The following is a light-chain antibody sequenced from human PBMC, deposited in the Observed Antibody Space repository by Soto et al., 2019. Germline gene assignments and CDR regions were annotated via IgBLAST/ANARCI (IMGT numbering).Light chain of an antibody. Sequence: DIQLTQSPSSLSASVGDRITISCRASQSISRNLNWYQQMPGKAPNILIYATRDLQSGVPGRFSGSGSETEFNLTISSLQPEDLATCCCQQSHSTPYTFGPGTKLEI. V-gene: IGKV1-39*01. CDR2: ATR. J-gene: IGKJ2*01. CDR3: QQSHSTPYT. CDR1: QSISRN.